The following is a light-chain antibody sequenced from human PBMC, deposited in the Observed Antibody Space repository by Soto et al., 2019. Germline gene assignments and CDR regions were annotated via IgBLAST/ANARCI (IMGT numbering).Light chain of an antibody. V-gene: IGKV3-11*01. J-gene: IGKJ1*01. CDR3: QQGSNWPVT. Sequence: ELVLTKSPGTRSFSPGERATLSCSASQSVSSYLAWYQQKPGQAPKLLIYDASTSATGISARFIGSGSGTDFALTISSLEPEDFAVYYCQQGSNWPVTFGQGTKVEVK. CDR1: QSVSSY. CDR2: DAS.